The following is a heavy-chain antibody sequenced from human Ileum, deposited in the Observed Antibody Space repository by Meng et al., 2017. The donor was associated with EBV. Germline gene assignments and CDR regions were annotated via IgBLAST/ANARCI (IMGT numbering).Heavy chain of an antibody. V-gene: IGHV1-3*04. D-gene: IGHD6-19*01. Sequence: QVHLGQSGAEMKKPGATVEVSRKASGYTFTSYAMNWVRQAPGQRLEWMGWINTGNGETKYSQKFQGRVTLTRDTSASTAYMELSSLRSEDTAVYYCVSRPGIAVAGFDYWGQGTLVTVSS. CDR1: GYTFTSYA. CDR3: VSRPGIAVAGFDY. CDR2: INTGNGET. J-gene: IGHJ4*02.